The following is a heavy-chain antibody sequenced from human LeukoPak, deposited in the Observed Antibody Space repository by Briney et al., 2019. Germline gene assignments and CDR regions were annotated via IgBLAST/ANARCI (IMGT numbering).Heavy chain of an antibody. V-gene: IGHV3-74*01. D-gene: IGHD5-12*01. CDR3: AREGYLPPLSPPFDY. Sequence: PGGSLRLSCAASGFTFSKYWMHWVRQAPGKGLVWVSRINADGNSTSYADSVRGRFTISRDNAKNTLYLQMNSLRAEDTAVYYCAREGYLPPLSPPFDYWGQGTLVTVSS. J-gene: IGHJ4*02. CDR1: GFTFSKYW. CDR2: INADGNST.